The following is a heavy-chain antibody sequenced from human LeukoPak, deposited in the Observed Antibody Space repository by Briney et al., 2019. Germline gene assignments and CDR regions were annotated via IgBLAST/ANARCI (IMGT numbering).Heavy chain of an antibody. CDR3: ARDYYTSGSPNDY. CDR2: INSDGSST. CDR1: GFTFSSYW. V-gene: IGHV3-74*01. Sequence: PGGSLRLSCAASGFTFSSYWMHWVRQAPGKGLVWVSRINSDGSSTNYADSVKGRFTISRDSAKNTLYLQMNSLRAEDTAVYYCARDYYTSGSPNDYWGQGTLVTVSS. J-gene: IGHJ4*02. D-gene: IGHD3-10*01.